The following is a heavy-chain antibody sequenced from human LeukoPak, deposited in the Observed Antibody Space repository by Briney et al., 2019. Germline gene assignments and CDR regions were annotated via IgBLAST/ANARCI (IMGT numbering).Heavy chain of an antibody. CDR3: ARVYCSSTSCSNWFDP. D-gene: IGHD2-2*01. J-gene: IGHJ5*02. CDR2: IIPIFGTA. CDR1: GGTFSSYA. V-gene: IGHV1-69*13. Sequence: SVKVSCKASGGTFSSYAISWVRQAPGQGLEWMGGIIPIFGTANYAQKFQGRVTITADESTSTAYMELSSLRSEDTAVYYCARVYCSSTSCSNWFDPWGQGTLVTVSS.